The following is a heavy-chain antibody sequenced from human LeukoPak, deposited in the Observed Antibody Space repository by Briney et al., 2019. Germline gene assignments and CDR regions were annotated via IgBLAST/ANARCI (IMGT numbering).Heavy chain of an antibody. CDR3: ARDRHKLVDIVAGILDY. Sequence: SETLSLTCTVSGGSINSSSYYWGWIRQPPGKGLAWIGSIYYSGSTYYNPSLKSRVTISVDSSKNQFSLQLSSVTAADTAVYYCARDRHKLVDIVAGILDYWGQGTLVTVSS. V-gene: IGHV4-39*07. CDR1: GGSINSSSYY. D-gene: IGHD5-12*01. CDR2: IYYSGST. J-gene: IGHJ4*02.